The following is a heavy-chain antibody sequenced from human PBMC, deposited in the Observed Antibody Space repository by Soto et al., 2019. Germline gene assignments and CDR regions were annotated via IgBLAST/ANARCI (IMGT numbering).Heavy chain of an antibody. CDR2: IWYDGSNK. CDR3: ARERVIVGATLDY. V-gene: IGHV3-33*01. J-gene: IGHJ4*02. CDR1: GFTFSSYG. Sequence: TGGSLRLSCAASGFTFSSYGMHWVRQAPGKGLEWVAVIWYDGSNKYYADSVKGRFTISRDNSKNTLYLQMNSLRAEDTAVYYCARERVIVGATLDYWGQGTLVTVSS. D-gene: IGHD1-26*01.